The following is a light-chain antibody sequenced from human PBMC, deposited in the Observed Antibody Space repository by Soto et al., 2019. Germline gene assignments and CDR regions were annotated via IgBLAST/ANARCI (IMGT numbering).Light chain of an antibody. Sequence: QSALAQPACVSVSPGQSITSSCTGTSSDVGGYIYVSWYQQHPGKAPKLMIYDVTSRPSGVSYRFSGSKSGNTASLTISGLQAEDEADYYCSSYTTSSSYVFGTGTKVTVL. CDR3: SSYTTSSSYV. J-gene: IGLJ1*01. V-gene: IGLV2-14*01. CDR2: DVT. CDR1: SSDVGGYIY.